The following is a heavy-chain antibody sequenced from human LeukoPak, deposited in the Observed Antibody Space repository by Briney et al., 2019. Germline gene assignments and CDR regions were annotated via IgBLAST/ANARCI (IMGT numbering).Heavy chain of an antibody. J-gene: IGHJ4*02. Sequence: GGSLRLSCVASGFTSSSYAMSWVRQAPGKGLEWVSAISGGGGSTYYADSVKGRFTISRDNSKNTLYLQMNSLRAEDTAVYHCAKALVGITTFDYWGQGTLVTVSS. D-gene: IGHD1-26*01. V-gene: IGHV3-23*01. CDR2: ISGGGGST. CDR3: AKALVGITTFDY. CDR1: GFTSSSYA.